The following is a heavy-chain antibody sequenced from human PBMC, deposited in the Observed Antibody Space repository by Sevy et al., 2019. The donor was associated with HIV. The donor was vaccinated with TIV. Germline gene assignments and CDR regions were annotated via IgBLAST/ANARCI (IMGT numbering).Heavy chain of an antibody. D-gene: IGHD6-19*01. CDR2: IASYGNDE. CDR1: GFTFNKYA. Sequence: GGSLRLSCEVSGFTFNKYAMHWVRQAPGKGLEWVTFIASYGNDEDYADSVKGRFTISRDNSKNTLYLQMNSLRPEDTAVYYCARSVLAVAGSYGMDVWGQGTTVTVSS. V-gene: IGHV3-30*04. CDR3: ARSVLAVAGSYGMDV. J-gene: IGHJ6*02.